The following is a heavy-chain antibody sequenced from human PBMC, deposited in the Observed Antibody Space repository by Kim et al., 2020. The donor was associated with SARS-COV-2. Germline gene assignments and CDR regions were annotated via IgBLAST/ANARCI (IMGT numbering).Heavy chain of an antibody. Sequence: SETLSLTCTVSGGSISSYYWSWIRQPPGKGLEWIGYIYYSGSTNYNPSLKSRVTISVDTSKNQFSLKLSSVTAADTAVYYCARHTDDYGDYEEVRHQYYFDYWGQGTLVTVSS. CDR3: ARHTDDYGDYEEVRHQYYFDY. CDR2: IYYSGST. D-gene: IGHD4-17*01. V-gene: IGHV4-59*08. CDR1: GGSISSYY. J-gene: IGHJ4*02.